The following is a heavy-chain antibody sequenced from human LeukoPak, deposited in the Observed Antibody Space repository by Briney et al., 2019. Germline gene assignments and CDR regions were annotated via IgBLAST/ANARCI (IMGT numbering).Heavy chain of an antibody. CDR2: IYHSGNT. Sequence: SETLSLTCTVSGYSISSGYYWGWIRQPPGKGLEWIANIYHSGNTYYNPSLKSRVTISVDASRNQFSLKLSSVTAADTAVYYCALQPARRLSWFDPWGQGTLVTVSS. J-gene: IGHJ5*02. V-gene: IGHV4-38-2*02. CDR1: GYSISSGYY. CDR3: ALQPARRLSWFDP. D-gene: IGHD2-2*01.